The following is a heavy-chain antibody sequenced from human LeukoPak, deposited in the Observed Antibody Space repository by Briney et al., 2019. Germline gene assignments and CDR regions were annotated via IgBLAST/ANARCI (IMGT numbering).Heavy chain of an antibody. V-gene: IGHV1-46*03. D-gene: IGHD3-10*01. CDR2: INPSSGST. CDR1: GYTLTRYY. J-gene: IGHJ4*02. CDR3: ARDRGGVVSPSDY. Sequence: ASVKVSCKASGYTLTRYYMHWVRQAPGQGLEWMGTINPSSGSTMYAQKFQGRVTMTRDTSTSTVYMEVSSLRSEDTAVYYCARDRGGVVSPSDYWGQGTLVTVSS.